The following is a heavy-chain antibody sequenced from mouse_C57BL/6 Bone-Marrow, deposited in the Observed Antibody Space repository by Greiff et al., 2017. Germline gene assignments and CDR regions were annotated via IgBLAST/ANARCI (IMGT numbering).Heavy chain of an antibody. J-gene: IGHJ2*01. V-gene: IGHV1-53*01. CDR3: ARFHYYGSSYFDY. Sequence: VKLQQPGTELVKPGASVKLSCKASGYTFTSYWMHWVKQRPGQGLEWIGNINPSNGGTNYNEKFKSKATLTVDKSSSTAYMQLSSLTSEDSAVYYCARFHYYGSSYFDYWGHGTTLTVSS. CDR1: GYTFTSYW. D-gene: IGHD1-1*01. CDR2: INPSNGGT.